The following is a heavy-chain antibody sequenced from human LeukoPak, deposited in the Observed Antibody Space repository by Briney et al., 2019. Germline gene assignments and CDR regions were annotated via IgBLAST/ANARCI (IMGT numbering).Heavy chain of an antibody. D-gene: IGHD3-10*01. CDR1: GDSISSAAYS. J-gene: IGHJ5*02. V-gene: IGHV4-30-2*01. CDR3: ARELWFAHAPGSWLDP. Sequence: PSQTLSLTCVVCGDSISSAAYSWSWIRQPPGKGLEWIGYIFHTGSTFYTPSLKSRVTISVDNSKNQFSLRLTSVTAADTAVYYCARELWFAHAPGSWLDPWGQGTLVTVSS. CDR2: IFHTGST.